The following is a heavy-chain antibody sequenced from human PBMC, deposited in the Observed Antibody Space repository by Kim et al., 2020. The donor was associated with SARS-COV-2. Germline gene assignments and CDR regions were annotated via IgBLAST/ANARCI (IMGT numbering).Heavy chain of an antibody. CDR1: GFTFSSYA. J-gene: IGHJ5*02. CDR2: ISFDGREK. V-gene: IGHV3-30*04. CDR3: ARDLFPSTTLVDYWFDT. D-gene: IGHD1-7*01. Sequence: GGSLRLSCAASGFTFSSYAVHWVRQAPGKGLEWVAVISFDGREKYYADAVRGRFTISRDNSKNTLDLQMSSLRREDTAVYFCARDLFPSTTLVDYWFDTWGQGTLVTVSS.